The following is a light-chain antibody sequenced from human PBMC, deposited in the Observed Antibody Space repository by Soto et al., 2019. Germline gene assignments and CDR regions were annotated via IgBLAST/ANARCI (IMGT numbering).Light chain of an antibody. Sequence: QSALTQPPSVSGSPGQSVTISCTGTSSDIGSYNRVSWYQQPPGTAPKLMIYEVSTRPSGVPDRFSGSKSGNTASLTISGFQAEDEADYYCSSYTSSSTWVFGTGTKVTVL. CDR1: SSDIGSYNR. CDR2: EVS. CDR3: SSYTSSSTWV. J-gene: IGLJ1*01. V-gene: IGLV2-18*02.